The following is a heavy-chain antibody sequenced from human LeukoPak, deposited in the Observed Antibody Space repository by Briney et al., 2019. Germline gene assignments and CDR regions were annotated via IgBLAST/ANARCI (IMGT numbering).Heavy chain of an antibody. Sequence: GGSLRLSCAASGFTFSSYAMHWVRQAPGKGLEWVAVISYDGSNKYYADSVKGRFTISRDNSKNTLYLQVNSLRAEDTAVYYCAKDRVVFNWNYAYYFDDWGQGTLVTVSS. J-gene: IGHJ4*02. D-gene: IGHD1-7*01. V-gene: IGHV3-30*04. CDR2: ISYDGSNK. CDR1: GFTFSSYA. CDR3: AKDRVVFNWNYAYYFDD.